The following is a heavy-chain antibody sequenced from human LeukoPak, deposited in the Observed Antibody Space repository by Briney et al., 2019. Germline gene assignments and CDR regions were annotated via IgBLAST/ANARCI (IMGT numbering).Heavy chain of an antibody. Sequence: GGSLRLSCAASGFTFSSYAMSWVRQAPGKGLEWVSLINGDGTTTTYADSVKGRFTVSRDNAKNTAYLQMDSLRAEDTAVYYCARDYAGSPDYWGQGTLVTVSS. D-gene: IGHD3-10*01. CDR3: ARDYAGSPDY. CDR1: GFTFSSYA. J-gene: IGHJ4*02. V-gene: IGHV3-74*01. CDR2: INGDGTTT.